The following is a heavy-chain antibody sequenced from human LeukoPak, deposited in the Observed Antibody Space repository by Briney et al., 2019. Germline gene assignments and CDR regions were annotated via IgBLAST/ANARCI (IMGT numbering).Heavy chain of an antibody. CDR1: GFSLSGYW. CDR3: ARVLLEREAR. Sequence: GGSLRLSCAASGFSLSGYWMHWVCQVPGKGLVWVSRINSDESSTSYADSVKGRFIISRDNAKNTLYLQMNSLRAEDTAVYYCARVLLEREARWGQGTLVTVSS. V-gene: IGHV3-74*01. J-gene: IGHJ4*02. CDR2: INSDESST. D-gene: IGHD1-1*01.